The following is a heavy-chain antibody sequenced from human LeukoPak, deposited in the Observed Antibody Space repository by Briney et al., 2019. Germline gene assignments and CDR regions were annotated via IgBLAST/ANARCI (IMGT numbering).Heavy chain of an antibody. J-gene: IGHJ4*02. Sequence: PSQTLSLTCTVSGGSISSGSYYWSWIRQPAGKGLEWIGRIYTSGSTNYNPSLKSRVTISVDTSKNQFSLKLSSVTAADTAVYHCARDNSGYDWSFPSSGGHFDYWGQGTLVTVSS. V-gene: IGHV4-61*02. CDR1: GGSISSGSYY. CDR2: IYTSGST. D-gene: IGHD5-12*01. CDR3: ARDNSGYDWSFPSSGGHFDY.